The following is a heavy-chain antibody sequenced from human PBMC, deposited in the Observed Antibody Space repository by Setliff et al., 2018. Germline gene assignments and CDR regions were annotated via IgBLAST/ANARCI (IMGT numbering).Heavy chain of an antibody. Sequence: SETLSLTCAASGGTFSDYYWSWIRQPAGQGLEWIGRVYSNVGTNFNPSLKSRVTMSVDASKNQIPLKLMSVTAADTALYYCAIGGGYCDFFDCFPFDNWGQGFLVTVSS. D-gene: IGHD3-16*01. CDR3: AIGGGYCDFFDCFPFDN. CDR1: GGTFSDYY. V-gene: IGHV4-59*10. J-gene: IGHJ4*02. CDR2: VYSNVGT.